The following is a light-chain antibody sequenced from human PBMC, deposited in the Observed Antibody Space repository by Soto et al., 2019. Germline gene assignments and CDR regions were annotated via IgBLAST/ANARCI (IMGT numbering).Light chain of an antibody. J-gene: IGLJ1*01. CDR2: EVS. CDR1: SSDVGGYNY. Sequence: QSALTQPPSASGSPGQSVTISCTGTSSDVGGYNYVSWYQQHPGKAPKLMIYEVSKRPSGVPDRFSGSKSGNTASLTVSGLPAEDEAHYYCSSYAGSNNYVFGTGTKLTVL. V-gene: IGLV2-8*01. CDR3: SSYAGSNNYV.